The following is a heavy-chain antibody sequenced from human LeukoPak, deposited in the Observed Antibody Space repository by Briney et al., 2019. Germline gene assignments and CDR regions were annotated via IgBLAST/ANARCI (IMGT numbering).Heavy chain of an antibody. V-gene: IGHV3-33*06. CDR3: AKDYDAFDI. Sequence: GGSLRLSCAASGFTFSSYGMHWVRQAPGKGLEWVAVIWYDGSNKYYADSVKGRFTISRDNSKNTLYLQMNSLRAEETAVYYCAKDYDAFDIWGRGTMVTVSS. CDR1: GFTFSSYG. J-gene: IGHJ3*02. CDR2: IWYDGSNK.